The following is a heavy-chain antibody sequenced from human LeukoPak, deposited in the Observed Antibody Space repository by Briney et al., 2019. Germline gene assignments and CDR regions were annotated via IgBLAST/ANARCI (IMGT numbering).Heavy chain of an antibody. D-gene: IGHD3-10*01. V-gene: IGHV3-11*01. Sequence: GGSPRLSCAASGFTFSDYYMNWIRQAPGKGQEWVSYISSSGSTIYYADSVKGRFTISRDNAKNSLYLQMNSLRAEDTALYYCARRTMVRGVHYYYMDVWGKGTTVTVSS. CDR2: ISSSGSTI. CDR3: ARRTMVRGVHYYYMDV. J-gene: IGHJ6*03. CDR1: GFTFSDYY.